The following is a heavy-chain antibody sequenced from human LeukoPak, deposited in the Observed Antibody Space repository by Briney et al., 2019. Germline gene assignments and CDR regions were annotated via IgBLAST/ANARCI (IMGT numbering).Heavy chain of an antibody. CDR1: GFTVSSNS. D-gene: IGHD3-22*01. V-gene: IGHV3-53*01. J-gene: IGHJ5*02. CDR2: IYSDNT. CDR3: ARVLHKRNYDSSDYYGS. Sequence: GGSLRLSCTVSGFTVSSNSMSWVRQAPGKGLEWVSFIYSDNTHYSDSVKVRFTISRDNSKNSLYLQLNSLRAEDTAVYYCARVLHKRNYDSSDYYGSWGQGTLVTVSS.